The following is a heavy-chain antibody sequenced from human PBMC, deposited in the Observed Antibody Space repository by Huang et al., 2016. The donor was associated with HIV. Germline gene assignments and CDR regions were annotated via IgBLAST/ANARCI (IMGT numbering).Heavy chain of an antibody. D-gene: IGHD3-16*01. V-gene: IGHV2-5*02. Sequence: QITLKESGPALLRPTQTLTLTCTFSGFSLTTIGAGVGWIRQPPGKPLEWLVLIYWDDDKRFSPSLKTRISVTKDTSKNQVVFTMNNVGPMDTGTYYCAHIGRLGDYYMDVWGNGTAVTVSS. CDR1: GFSLTTIGAG. CDR3: AHIGRLGDYYMDV. CDR2: IYWDDDK. J-gene: IGHJ6*03.